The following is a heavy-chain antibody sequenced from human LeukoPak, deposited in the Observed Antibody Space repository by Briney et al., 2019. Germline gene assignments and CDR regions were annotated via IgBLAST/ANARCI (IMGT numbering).Heavy chain of an antibody. CDR3: ARDHIVYDLWFDP. CDR2: IYHSGST. D-gene: IGHD2-8*01. CDR1: GYSISSGYY. J-gene: IGHJ5*02. V-gene: IGHV4-38-2*02. Sequence: PSETLSLTCTVSGYSISSGYYCGWIRQPPGKGLEWIGSIYHSGSTYYNPSLKSRVTISVDTSKYQFSLKLSSVTAAATAVYYCARDHIVYDLWFDPWGQGTLVTVFS.